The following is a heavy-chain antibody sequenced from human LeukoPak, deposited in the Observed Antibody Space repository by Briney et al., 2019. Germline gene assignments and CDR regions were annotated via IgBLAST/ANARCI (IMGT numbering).Heavy chain of an antibody. CDR1: GGSISSYY. J-gene: IGHJ3*02. CDR3: ARVGDCSSTSCYQGAFDI. Sequence: SETLSLTCTVSGGSISSYYWSWIRQPPGKGLEWIGYIYYSGSTNYNPSLKSRVTISVDTSKNQFSLKLSSVIAADTAVYYCARVGDCSSTSCYQGAFDIWGQGTMVTVSS. D-gene: IGHD2-2*01. V-gene: IGHV4-59*01. CDR2: IYYSGST.